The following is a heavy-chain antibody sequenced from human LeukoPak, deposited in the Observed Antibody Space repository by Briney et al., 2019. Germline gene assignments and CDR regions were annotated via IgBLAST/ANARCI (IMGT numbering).Heavy chain of an antibody. Sequence: GGSLRLSCAVSGFTISNNYINWVRQAPGKGLEWVSAISGSGGSTYYTDSVKGRFTISRDNSKNTLYLQMNSLRAEDTAVYYCAKTPGYSGSYYAFDIWGQGTMVTVSS. CDR2: ISGSGGST. CDR1: GFTISNNY. D-gene: IGHD1-26*01. CDR3: AKTPGYSGSYYAFDI. J-gene: IGHJ3*02. V-gene: IGHV3-23*01.